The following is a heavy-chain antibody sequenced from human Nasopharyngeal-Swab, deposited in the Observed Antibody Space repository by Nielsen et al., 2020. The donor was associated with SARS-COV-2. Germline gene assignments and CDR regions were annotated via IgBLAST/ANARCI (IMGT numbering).Heavy chain of an antibody. CDR2: MRDKANNYAT. CDR3: ARLEGAYFCSGDSCYFDNY. Sequence: GESLKISCAASGFTFSVSAIHWVRQASGKGLEWVGRMRDKANNYATSYTASVEGRFAISRDDSKKTAYLQMNSLKTEDTAVYYCARLEGAYFCSGDSCYFDNYWGQGTLVTVSS. D-gene: IGHD2-15*01. CDR1: GFTFSVSA. V-gene: IGHV3-73*01. J-gene: IGHJ4*02.